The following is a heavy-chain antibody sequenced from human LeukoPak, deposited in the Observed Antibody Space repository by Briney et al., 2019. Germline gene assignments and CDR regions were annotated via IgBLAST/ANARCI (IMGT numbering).Heavy chain of an antibody. CDR2: INSDGSST. V-gene: IGHV3-74*01. Sequence: GGSLRLSCAASGFTFSSYWMHWVRQAPGKGLVWVSRINSDGSSTSYADSVKGRFTISRDNAKNTLYLQMNSLRAEDTAVYYCARDQYYYDSSGYFDAFDIWGQGTMVTVAP. J-gene: IGHJ3*02. CDR3: ARDQYYYDSSGYFDAFDI. CDR1: GFTFSSYW. D-gene: IGHD3-22*01.